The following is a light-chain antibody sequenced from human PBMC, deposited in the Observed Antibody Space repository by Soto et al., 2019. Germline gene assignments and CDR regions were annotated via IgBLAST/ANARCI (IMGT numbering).Light chain of an antibody. CDR2: DVI. V-gene: IGLV2-8*01. Sequence: QSVLTQPPSASGSPGQSVAISCTGTSSDVGGYNYVSWYQQHPGKAPKLMIYDVIKRPSGVPDRFSGSKSGNTASLTVSGLQAEDEADYYCSSYGGNNNVLFGGGTKLTVL. J-gene: IGLJ2*01. CDR1: SSDVGGYNY. CDR3: SSYGGNNNVL.